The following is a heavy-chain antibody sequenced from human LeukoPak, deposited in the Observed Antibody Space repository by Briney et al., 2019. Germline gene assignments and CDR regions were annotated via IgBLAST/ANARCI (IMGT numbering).Heavy chain of an antibody. V-gene: IGHV4-39*01. Sequence: SETLSLTCTVSGGSISSSSYYWGWIRQPPGTGLEWIGSIYYSGSTYYNPSLKSRVTISVDTSKNQFSLKLSSVTAADTAVYYCARKEGIYFDYWGQGTLVTVSS. CDR1: GGSISSSSYY. CDR3: ARKEGIYFDY. J-gene: IGHJ4*02. CDR2: IYYSGST. D-gene: IGHD3-10*01.